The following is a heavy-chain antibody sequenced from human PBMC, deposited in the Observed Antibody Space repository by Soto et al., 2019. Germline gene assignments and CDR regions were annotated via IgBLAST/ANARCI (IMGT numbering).Heavy chain of an antibody. CDR3: ARLVHDSSGYYYPPPTYFDY. V-gene: IGHV3-7*01. D-gene: IGHD3-22*01. CDR1: GFTFSTFA. CDR2: IKQDGSEK. J-gene: IGHJ4*02. Sequence: EVQLLESGGGLVQPGESLRLSCSASGFTFSTFAMSWVRQAPGKGLEWVANIKQDGSEKYYVDSVKGRFTISRDNAKNSLYLQMNSLRAEDTAVYYCARLVHDSSGYYYPPPTYFDYWGQGTLVTVSS.